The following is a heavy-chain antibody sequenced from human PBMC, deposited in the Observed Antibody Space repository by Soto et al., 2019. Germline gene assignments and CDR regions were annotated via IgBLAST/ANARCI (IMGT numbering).Heavy chain of an antibody. J-gene: IGHJ5*02. CDR2: IWYDGGSE. V-gene: IGHV3-33*01. CDR1: GFTFSAYG. Sequence: QVQLVESGGGVVQPGRSLRLSCAASGFTFSAYGMHWVRQAPGEGLEWVAVIWYDGGSEYYADSVEGRFTGSRDNAKNTVYLHMDTLRGDDTAVYYCARAHGPSLGSCLDLWGQGTLVTVSS. D-gene: IGHD2-2*01. CDR3: ARAHGPSLGSCLDL.